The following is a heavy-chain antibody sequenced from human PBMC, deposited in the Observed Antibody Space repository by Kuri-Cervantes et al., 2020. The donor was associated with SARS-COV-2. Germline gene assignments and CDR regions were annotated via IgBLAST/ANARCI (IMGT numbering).Heavy chain of an antibody. CDR2: IYSGGSST. V-gene: IGHV3-23*03. J-gene: IGHJ4*02. Sequence: GESLKISCVASGFTFRDYYMSWVRQAPGKGLEWVSVIYSGGSSTYYADSVKGRFTISRDNSKNTLYLQMNSLRAEDTAVYYCTKVAKYYDFWSGPSAAYYFDYWGQGTLVTVSS. CDR3: TKVAKYYDFWSGPSAAYYFDY. D-gene: IGHD3-3*01. CDR1: GFTFRDYY.